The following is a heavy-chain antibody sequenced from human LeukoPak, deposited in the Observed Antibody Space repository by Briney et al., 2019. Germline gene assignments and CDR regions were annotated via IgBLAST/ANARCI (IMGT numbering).Heavy chain of an antibody. CDR2: ISISSSYI. V-gene: IGHV3-21*01. CDR3: XXXXXXXXDXXSXXXXFDY. CDR1: GFTVSSNY. J-gene: IGHJ4*02. Sequence: PGGSLRLSCAASGFTVSSNYMSWVRQAPGKGLEWVSSISISSSYIYYAASVKGRFTISRDNAKNSLYLQMNSLRAEDKAVYSCXXXXXXXXDXXSXXXXFDYWGXGSLVTVSS.